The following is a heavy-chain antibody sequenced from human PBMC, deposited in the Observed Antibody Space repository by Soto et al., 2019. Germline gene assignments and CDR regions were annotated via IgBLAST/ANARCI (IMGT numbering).Heavy chain of an antibody. CDR1: GGSFSGYY. V-gene: IGHV4-34*01. Sequence: PSETLSLTCAVYGGSFSGYYWSWIRQPPGKGLEWIGEINHSGSTNYNPSLKSRVTISVDKSKNQFSLKLSSVTAADTAVYYCARDRSSDDYGGNPGNYYYGMDVWGQGTTVTVSS. CDR2: INHSGST. J-gene: IGHJ6*02. D-gene: IGHD4-17*01. CDR3: ARDRSSDDYGGNPGNYYYGMDV.